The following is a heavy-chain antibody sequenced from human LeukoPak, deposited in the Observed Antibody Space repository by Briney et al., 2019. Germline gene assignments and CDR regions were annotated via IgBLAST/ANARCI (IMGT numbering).Heavy chain of an antibody. D-gene: IGHD2-2*01. CDR2: LDPSDSYN. CDR3: ARDSDCSSTSGHFDY. Sequence: GESLKISCIGSGYSLTSYWISRVRQMPRKGLEWMGRLDPSDSYNNYSPSFQGHVTISADKSISTAYLKWSSLKGSDTAMYYCARDSDCSSTSGHFDYWGQGNLVTVSS. V-gene: IGHV5-10-1*01. J-gene: IGHJ4*02. CDR1: GYSLTSYW.